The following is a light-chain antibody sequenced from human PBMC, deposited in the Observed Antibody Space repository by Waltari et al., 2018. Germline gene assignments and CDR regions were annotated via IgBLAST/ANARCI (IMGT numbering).Light chain of an antibody. CDR2: DAS. CDR3: QQYARLPAT. J-gene: IGKJ1*01. Sequence: EIVLTQSPRTLSLSLGERATLSCRASQSVSSALAWYQQKPGQAPRLLIYDASRRATGIPDRFSGSVSGTDFSLKITGLEPEDFAVYYCQQYARLPATFGQGTKVEIK. V-gene: IGKV3-20*01. CDR1: QSVSSA.